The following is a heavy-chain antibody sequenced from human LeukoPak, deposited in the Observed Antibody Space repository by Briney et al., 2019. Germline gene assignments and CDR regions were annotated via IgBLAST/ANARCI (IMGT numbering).Heavy chain of an antibody. CDR2: MNPNSGGT. CDR1: GYTFTCYY. D-gene: IGHD3-10*01. V-gene: IGHV1-2*02. J-gene: IGHJ5*02. CDR3: ARDYLAGNYMVRGVIPPFNLFDP. Sequence: ASVKVSCKASGYTFTCYYMHWVRQAPGQGLEWMGWMNPNSGGTKYAQKFQGRVTMTRDTSISTAYMELSRLRSDDTAVYYCARDYLAGNYMVRGVIPPFNLFDPWGQGTLVTVSS.